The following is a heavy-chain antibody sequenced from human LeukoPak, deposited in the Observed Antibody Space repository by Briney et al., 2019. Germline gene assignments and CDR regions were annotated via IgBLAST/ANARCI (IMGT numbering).Heavy chain of an antibody. D-gene: IGHD2-8*01. CDR1: GGSISSSHYC. CDR2: IYYSGNT. Sequence: PSETLSLTCTVSGGSISSSHYCWGWVRQPPGKGLEWIGSIYYSGNTYYNPSLKSRVTMSVDTSMNQFSLKLNSVTAAATAVYYCAGQRRVTGTNCFGPWGQGTLVTVSS. V-gene: IGHV4-39*01. CDR3: AGQRRVTGTNCFGP. J-gene: IGHJ5*02.